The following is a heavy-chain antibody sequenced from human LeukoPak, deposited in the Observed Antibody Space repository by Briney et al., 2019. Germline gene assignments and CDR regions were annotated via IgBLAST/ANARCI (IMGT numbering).Heavy chain of an antibody. V-gene: IGHV3-21*04. CDR2: ISSSSSYI. Sequence: GGSLRLSCAASGFTFSSYSMNWVRQAPGKGLEWVSSISSSSSYIYYADSVKGRFTISRDNAKNSLYLQMNSLRAEDTAVYYCAKLKWAWTADSAFDIWGQGTMVTVSS. CDR1: GFTFSSYS. J-gene: IGHJ3*02. CDR3: AKLKWAWTADSAFDI. D-gene: IGHD2-8*01.